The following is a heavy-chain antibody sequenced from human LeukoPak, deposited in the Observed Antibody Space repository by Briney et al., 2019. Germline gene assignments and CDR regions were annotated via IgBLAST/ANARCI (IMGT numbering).Heavy chain of an antibody. V-gene: IGHV4-34*01. CDR2: INHSGST. J-gene: IGHJ2*01. CDR3: ARGPITMLVVVTLPDRYFDL. D-gene: IGHD3-22*01. Sequence: PSETLSLTCAVYGGSFSGYYWTWIRQPPGRGLEWIGEINHSGSTNYNPSLKSRVTISVDTSKNQFSLKLSSVTAADTAVYYCARGPITMLVVVTLPDRYFDLWGRGTVVTVSS. CDR1: GGSFSGYY.